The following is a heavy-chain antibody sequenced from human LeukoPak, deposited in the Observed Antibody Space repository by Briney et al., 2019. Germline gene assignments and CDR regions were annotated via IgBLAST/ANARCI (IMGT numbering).Heavy chain of an antibody. Sequence: PGGSLRLSCAASGFIFSNYGMSWVRQTPRKGLEWVSVISGNGRDTFYIDSVKGRFTISRDNSTNTLYLQMNSLGAEDTALYYCARDRIPGTSPKMDSWGQGTLVTVSS. D-gene: IGHD1-7*01. CDR2: ISGNGRDT. CDR3: ARDRIPGTSPKMDS. CDR1: GFIFSNYG. J-gene: IGHJ4*02. V-gene: IGHV3-23*01.